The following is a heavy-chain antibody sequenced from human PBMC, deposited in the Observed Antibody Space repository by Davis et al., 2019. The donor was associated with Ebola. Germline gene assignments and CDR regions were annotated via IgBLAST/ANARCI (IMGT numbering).Heavy chain of an antibody. Sequence: MPSETLSLTCTVSGGSISSYYWSWIRQPPGKGLEWLGYIYYSGSTNYNPSLKSRVTISVDTSKNQFSLKLSSVTAADTAVYYCARGWRYYDSSGYYYGFDYWGQGTLVTVSS. V-gene: IGHV4-59*01. CDR2: IYYSGST. CDR3: ARGWRYYDSSGYYYGFDY. D-gene: IGHD3-22*01. CDR1: GGSISSYY. J-gene: IGHJ4*02.